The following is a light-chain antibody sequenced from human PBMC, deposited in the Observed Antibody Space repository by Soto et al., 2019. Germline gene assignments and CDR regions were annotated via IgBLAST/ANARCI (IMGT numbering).Light chain of an antibody. CDR1: SGHSSYA. CDR2: LNSDGSH. CDR3: QTWGVV. Sequence: QPVLTQSPSASASLGASVKHTCTLSSGHSSYAIAWHQQQPEKGPRYLMKLNSDGSHSKGDGIPDRFSGSSSGAERYLTISSLQSEDEADYYCQTWGVVFGGGTKLTVL. J-gene: IGLJ2*01. V-gene: IGLV4-69*01.